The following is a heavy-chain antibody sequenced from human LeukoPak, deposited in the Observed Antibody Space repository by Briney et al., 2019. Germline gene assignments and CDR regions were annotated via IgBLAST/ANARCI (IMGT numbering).Heavy chain of an antibody. D-gene: IGHD3-16*02. CDR3: AKVEAGGDYDYVWQTYRYSNFDS. Sequence: GGSLRISCAASGFTFSSHAMSWVRRAPGKGLQWVSTIRDSGSYTYYADSVKGRFTISRDNSKNTLYLQLSSLRVEDTAIYYCAKVEAGGDYDYVWQTYRYSNFDSWGQGTLVTVSS. J-gene: IGHJ4*02. CDR2: IRDSGSYT. V-gene: IGHV3-23*01. CDR1: GFTFSSHA.